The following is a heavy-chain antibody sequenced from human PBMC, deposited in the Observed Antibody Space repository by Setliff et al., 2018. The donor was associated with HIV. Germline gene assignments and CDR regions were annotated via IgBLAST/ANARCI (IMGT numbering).Heavy chain of an antibody. CDR2: ISPNNGVA. V-gene: IGHV1-2*06. CDR3: ARPRVFDSFDV. CDR1: EYMILAYK. J-gene: IGHJ3*01. Sequence: ASVKVSCKATEYMILAYKMNWVRQAPGQGLEWIGRISPNNGVAEYAPKFQGRVIMTLDTSISTAYLEMPRLTSDDAAVYYCARPRVFDSFDVWGQGTMVTVSS.